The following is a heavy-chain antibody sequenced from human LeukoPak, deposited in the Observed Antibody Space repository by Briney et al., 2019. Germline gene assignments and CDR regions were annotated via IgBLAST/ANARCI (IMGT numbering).Heavy chain of an antibody. CDR1: GFTFSHHG. CDR2: IRNDGSNH. CDR3: AKNARFGELFSWFDP. Sequence: GGSLRLSCAASGFTFSHHGMHWVRQAPGKGLEWVAFIRNDGSNHYYADSVKGRFTIPRDNSKNTLYLQMNSLRAEDTAVYYCAKNARFGELFSWFDPWGQGTLVTVSS. D-gene: IGHD3-10*01. V-gene: IGHV3-30*02. J-gene: IGHJ5*02.